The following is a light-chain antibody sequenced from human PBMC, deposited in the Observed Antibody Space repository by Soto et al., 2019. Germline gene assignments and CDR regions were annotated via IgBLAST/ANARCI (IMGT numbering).Light chain of an antibody. Sequence: DIVMTQSPLSLSVTPGEPASISCRSSQSHLHSNGNNYLDWYLQKPGQSPQLLIYLGSNRASGVPDRFSGSGSGTDFTLKISRVEAEDVGVYYCKQALQNPLTFGGGTKVEIK. V-gene: IGKV2-28*01. CDR3: KQALQNPLT. J-gene: IGKJ4*01. CDR1: QSHLHSNGNNY. CDR2: LGS.